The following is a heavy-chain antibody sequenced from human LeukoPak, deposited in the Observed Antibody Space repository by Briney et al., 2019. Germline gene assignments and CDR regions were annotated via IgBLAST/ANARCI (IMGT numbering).Heavy chain of an antibody. J-gene: IGHJ4*02. D-gene: IGHD4-11*01. Sequence: SETLSLTCGVSGYSISRGCYWAWIRQPPGKGLEWIGTIYHTGSTYYTPSLGSRVTISVDTSKNEFSLNLNSVTAADTAVYYCARAGWITTSGIAYWGQGALVTVSS. CDR1: GYSISRGCY. V-gene: IGHV4-38-2*01. CDR3: ARAGWITTSGIAY. CDR2: IYHTGST.